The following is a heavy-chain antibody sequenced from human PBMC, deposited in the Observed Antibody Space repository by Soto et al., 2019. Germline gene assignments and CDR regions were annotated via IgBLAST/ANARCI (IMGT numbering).Heavy chain of an antibody. CDR1: GFTFSSYG. J-gene: IGHJ6*02. Sequence: GGSLRLSCAASGFTFSSYGMHWVRQAPGKGLEWVAVIWYDGSNKYYADSVKGRFTISRDNSKNTLYLQMNSLRAEDTAVYYCARDLGDTYYDFWSGYYAHYYYGMDVWGQGTTVTVSS. D-gene: IGHD3-3*01. CDR3: ARDLGDTYYDFWSGYYAHYYYGMDV. V-gene: IGHV3-33*01. CDR2: IWYDGSNK.